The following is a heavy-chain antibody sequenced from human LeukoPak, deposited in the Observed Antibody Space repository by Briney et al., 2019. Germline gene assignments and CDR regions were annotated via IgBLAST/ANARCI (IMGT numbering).Heavy chain of an antibody. Sequence: PSETLSLTCAVSGGSISSGGYPWSWIRQPPGKGLEWIGYIYHSGSTYYNPSLKSRVTISVDRSKNQFSLKLSSVTAADTAVYYCARGGYYDSSGYQGIDYWDQGTLVTVSS. V-gene: IGHV4-30-2*01. J-gene: IGHJ4*02. CDR2: IYHSGST. CDR1: GGSISSGGYP. D-gene: IGHD3-22*01. CDR3: ARGGYYDSSGYQGIDY.